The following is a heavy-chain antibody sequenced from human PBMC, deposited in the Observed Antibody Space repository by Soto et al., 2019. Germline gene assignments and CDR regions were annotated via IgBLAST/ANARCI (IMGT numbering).Heavy chain of an antibody. V-gene: IGHV3-30*18. CDR1: GFTFSSYG. CDR3: AKAEWTVTRLYWYFDL. D-gene: IGHD2-21*02. J-gene: IGHJ2*01. Sequence: QVQLVESGGGVVQPGRSLRLSCAASGFTFSSYGMHWVRQAPGKGLEWVALISYDGSNKYYADSVNGRFTISRDNSKNTLYLQMNSLRPDDTAVYYCAKAEWTVTRLYWYFDLWGRGTLVTVSS. CDR2: ISYDGSNK.